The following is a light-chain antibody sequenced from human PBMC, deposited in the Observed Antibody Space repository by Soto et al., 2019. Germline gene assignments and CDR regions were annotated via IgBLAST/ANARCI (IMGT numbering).Light chain of an antibody. CDR1: QSVRSNY. CDR2: GAS. J-gene: IGKJ1*01. CDR3: QQYGTSPKT. V-gene: IGKV3-20*01. Sequence: EIVLTQSPGTLSLSPVERASLSCMASQSVRSNYLAWYQQKPGQAPRLPIYGASSRATDIPDRFSGSGSGTDFTLTISRLEPVDFAVYFCQQYGTSPKTCGQGTKGDIK.